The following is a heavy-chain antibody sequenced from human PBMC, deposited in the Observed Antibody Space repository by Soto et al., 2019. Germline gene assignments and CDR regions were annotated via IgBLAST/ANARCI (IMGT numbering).Heavy chain of an antibody. Sequence: XESLSISCAVYGGSFSGHYWGWIRQPPGKGLEWIGEIKHSGGTIYNPSLKSRVTISVDTSKSQFSLKLTSVTAADRAVYYCARGSVDTVDSSGFYEDWGQGTPVTVSS. V-gene: IGHV4-34*01. J-gene: IGHJ4*02. CDR1: GGSFSGHY. D-gene: IGHD3-22*01. CDR2: IKHSGGT. CDR3: ARGSVDTVDSSGFYED.